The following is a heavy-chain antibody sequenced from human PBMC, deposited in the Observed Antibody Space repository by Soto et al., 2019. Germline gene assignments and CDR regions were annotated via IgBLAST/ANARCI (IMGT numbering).Heavy chain of an antibody. CDR2: IHNSGST. J-gene: IGHJ4*02. V-gene: IGHV4-31*03. D-gene: IGHD3-10*01. Sequence: QVQLQESGPGLVKPSQTLSLTCTVSGDSISSGGFYWSWFRQHPGKGLEWIGDIHNSGSTYYNPSLKSRSSISGDTSKNQCSLNLRSVTAADTAVYYCARATYSYTMGHHRFDYWGQGTLVTVSS. CDR3: ARATYSYTMGHHRFDY. CDR1: GDSISSGGFY.